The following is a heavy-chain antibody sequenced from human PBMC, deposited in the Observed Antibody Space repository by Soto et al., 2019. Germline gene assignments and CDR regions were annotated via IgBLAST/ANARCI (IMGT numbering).Heavy chain of an antibody. CDR1: GYTFTNYG. Sequence: QVQLVQSGAEVKKPGASVQVSCKASGYTFTNYGISWVRQAPGQGPEWMGWISGYNGNTNYAQNLQGRVTMTTDTSTSTAYMELRSLRSDDTAVYYCARGGSSWSAEYYQHWGQGTLVIVSS. CDR3: ARGGSSWSAEYYQH. J-gene: IGHJ1*01. V-gene: IGHV1-18*01. CDR2: ISGYNGNT. D-gene: IGHD6-13*01.